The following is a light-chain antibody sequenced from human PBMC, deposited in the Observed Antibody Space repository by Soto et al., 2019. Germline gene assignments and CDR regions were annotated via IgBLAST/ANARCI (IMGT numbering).Light chain of an antibody. CDR3: TSYASSSTLV. CDR1: SRDVGGYDL. J-gene: IGLJ2*01. V-gene: IGLV2-14*01. CDR2: EVT. Sequence: QSVLIQPASVSGSPGQSITISCTGTSRDVGGYDLVSWYQKHPGEAPKLKIYEVTNRPSGVSYRFSGSKSGNTASLTISGLQAEDEAAYYCTSYASSSTLVFGGGTKLTVL.